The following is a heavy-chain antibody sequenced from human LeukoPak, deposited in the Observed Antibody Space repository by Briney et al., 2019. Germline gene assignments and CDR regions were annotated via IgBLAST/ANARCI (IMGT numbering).Heavy chain of an antibody. Sequence: SETLSLTCTVSGGSIISYYRSWIRQPPGKGLEWIGYIYYSGSTNYNPSLKSRVTISVETSKNQFSLQLSTVTAANTAVYYIARVRTNCVGDCPFDYWGQGTLVTVSS. J-gene: IGHJ4*02. V-gene: IGHV4-59*01. CDR3: ARVRTNCVGDCPFDY. CDR2: IYYSGST. D-gene: IGHD2-21*02. CDR1: GGSIISYY.